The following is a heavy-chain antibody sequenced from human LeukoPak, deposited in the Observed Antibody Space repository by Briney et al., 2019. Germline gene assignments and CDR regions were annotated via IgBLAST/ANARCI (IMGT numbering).Heavy chain of an antibody. CDR1: GFTFSSYA. CDR2: ISSNGGST. D-gene: IGHD4-17*01. Sequence: GGSLRLSCSASGFTFSSYAIHWVRQAPGKGLEYVSAISSNGGSTYYADSVKGRFTISRDNSKNTLYLQMSSLRAEDTAVYYCVKDDYGDYGSGDYWGQGTLVTVSS. V-gene: IGHV3-64D*06. CDR3: VKDDYGDYGSGDY. J-gene: IGHJ4*02.